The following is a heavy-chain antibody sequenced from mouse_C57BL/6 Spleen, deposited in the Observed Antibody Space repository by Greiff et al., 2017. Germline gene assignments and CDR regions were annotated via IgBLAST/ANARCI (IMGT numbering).Heavy chain of an antibody. CDR3: AREVEGYSRWYFDV. J-gene: IGHJ1*03. CDR1: GFTFSDYY. Sequence: EVQLVESEGGLVQPGSSMKLSCTASGFTFSDYYMAWVRQVPEKGLEWVANINYDGSSTYYLDSLKSRFIISRDNAKNILYLQMSSLKSEDTATYYCAREVEGYSRWYFDVWGTGTTVTVSS. V-gene: IGHV5-16*01. CDR2: INYDGSST. D-gene: IGHD2-3*01.